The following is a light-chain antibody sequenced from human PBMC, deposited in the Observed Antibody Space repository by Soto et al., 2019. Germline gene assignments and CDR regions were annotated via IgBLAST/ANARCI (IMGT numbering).Light chain of an antibody. Sequence: ETILTQSPATLSLSPGEGATLSCRASQSVGSSLAWYQQKPGQAPRFLIYAASIRATGIPARFSGSGSGTDFTLTISSLEPEDFAIYYCQQRSNWPGAFGQGTKLEIK. J-gene: IGKJ2*01. V-gene: IGKV3-11*01. CDR2: AAS. CDR1: QSVGSS. CDR3: QQRSNWPGA.